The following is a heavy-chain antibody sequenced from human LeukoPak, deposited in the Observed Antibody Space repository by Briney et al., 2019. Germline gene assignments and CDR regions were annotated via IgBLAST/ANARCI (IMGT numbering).Heavy chain of an antibody. D-gene: IGHD6-13*01. CDR1: GFTFSSYG. V-gene: IGHV3-30*18. CDR2: ISYDGSNK. J-gene: IGHJ4*02. Sequence: PGGSLRLSCAASGFTFSSYGMHWVRQAPGKGLEWVAVISYDGSNKYYADSVKGRFTISRDNSKNTLCLQMNSLRAEDTAVYYCAKTSAAAGTGFVNWGQGTLVTVSS. CDR3: AKTSAAAGTGFVN.